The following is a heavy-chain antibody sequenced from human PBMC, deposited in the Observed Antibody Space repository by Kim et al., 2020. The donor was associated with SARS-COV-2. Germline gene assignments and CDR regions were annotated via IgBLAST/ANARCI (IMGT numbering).Heavy chain of an antibody. V-gene: IGHV3-23*01. CDR1: GFTFSSYA. CDR2: ISGSGGST. Sequence: GGSLRLSCAASGFTFSSYAMSWVRQAPGKGLEWVSAISGSGGSTYYADSVKGRFTISRDNSKNTLYLQMNSLRAEDTAVYYCAKGEVGWVGYYYYMDVWGKGTTVTVSS. J-gene: IGHJ6*03. CDR3: AKGEVGWVGYYYYMDV. D-gene: IGHD6-19*01.